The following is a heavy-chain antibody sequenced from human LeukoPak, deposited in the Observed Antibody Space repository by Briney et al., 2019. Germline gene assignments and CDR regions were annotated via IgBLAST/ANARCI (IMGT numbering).Heavy chain of an antibody. D-gene: IGHD3-22*01. CDR2: ISYDGSNK. V-gene: IGHV3-30*03. CDR3: ARWYYYDSSGFLY. Sequence: GGSLRLSCAASGFTFSSYGMHWVRQAPGKGLEWVAVISYDGSNKYYADSVKGRFTISRDNSKNTLYLQMNSLRAEDTAVYYCARWYYYDSSGFLYGGQGTLVTVSS. CDR1: GFTFSSYG. J-gene: IGHJ4*02.